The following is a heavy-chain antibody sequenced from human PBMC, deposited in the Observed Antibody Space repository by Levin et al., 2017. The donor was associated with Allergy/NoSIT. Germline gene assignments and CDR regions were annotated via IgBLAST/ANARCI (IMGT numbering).Heavy chain of an antibody. Sequence: GESLKISCAASGFTFSSSGMSWVRQAPGKGLEWVSTFGGSGNTYYADSVKGRFTISRDNSKKTLYLQMNSLRAEDTAVYYCAKRAGGYYFDYWGQGTLVTVSP. J-gene: IGHJ4*02. CDR2: FGGSGNT. CDR1: GFTFSSSG. D-gene: IGHD3-10*01. V-gene: IGHV3-23*01. CDR3: AKRAGGYYFDY.